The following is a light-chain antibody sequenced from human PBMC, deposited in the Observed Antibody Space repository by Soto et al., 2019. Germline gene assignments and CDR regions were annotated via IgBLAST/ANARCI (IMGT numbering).Light chain of an antibody. V-gene: IGLV7-43*01. J-gene: IGLJ2*01. CDR2: STS. CDR3: QLYYCGALGV. Sequence: QSVVTQEPSLTVSPGVTVTLTCASSTGAVTSGHYPNWVQQKPGPVSTSRIYSTSDKHSWTAARFSGSLLVGKADLTLSSVQPEDEAEYYCQLYYCGALGVFGGGTKVTVL. CDR1: TGAVTSGHY.